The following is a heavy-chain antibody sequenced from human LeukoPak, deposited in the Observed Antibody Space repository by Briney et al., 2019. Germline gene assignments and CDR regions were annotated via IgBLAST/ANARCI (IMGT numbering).Heavy chain of an antibody. J-gene: IGHJ5*02. CDR3: AHRSYYYDSSAYSRDYHNWFDP. CDR2: IYWNDDK. CDR1: GFSFTTTGVG. V-gene: IGHV2-5*01. D-gene: IGHD3-22*01. Sequence: KESGPTLVNPTQTLTLTCTFSGFSFTTTGVGVGWIRQPPGKALEWLAIIYWNDDKRYSPSLESRLTITKDTSKKQVFLTMTNMDPVDTATYYCAHRSYYYDSSAYSRDYHNWFDPWGQGTLVTVSS.